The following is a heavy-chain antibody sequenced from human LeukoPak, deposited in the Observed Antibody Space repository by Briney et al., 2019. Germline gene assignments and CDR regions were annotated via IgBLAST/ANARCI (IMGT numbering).Heavy chain of an antibody. D-gene: IGHD6-13*01. CDR3: ARQHDSYHYYYVDV. V-gene: IGHV4-38-2*01. CDR1: GYSISSGYY. J-gene: IGHJ6*03. CDR2: LYHSDSI. Sequence: NPSETLSLTCAVSGYSISSGYYWIWIRQPPGKGLEWIGSLYHSDSIYYNPSLESRVTMSVDTSKNQFSLKLSFVTAADTAVYYCARQHDSYHYYYVDVWGKGTTVTVSS.